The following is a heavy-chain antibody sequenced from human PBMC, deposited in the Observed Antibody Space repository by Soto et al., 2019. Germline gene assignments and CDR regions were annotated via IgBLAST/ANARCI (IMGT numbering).Heavy chain of an antibody. V-gene: IGHV2-5*01. D-gene: IGHD6-13*01. Sequence: SGPTLVNPTQTLTLTCTFSGFSLTTSGVGVGWIRQPPGKALEWLALIYWNDVKRYSPSLKSRLTITKDTSKNQVVLTVTNMDPVDTATYSCAHSAIYTSPWFYFDQRGQGTLVTVSS. CDR3: AHSAIYTSPWFYFDQ. CDR2: IYWNDVK. J-gene: IGHJ4*02. CDR1: GFSLTTSGVG.